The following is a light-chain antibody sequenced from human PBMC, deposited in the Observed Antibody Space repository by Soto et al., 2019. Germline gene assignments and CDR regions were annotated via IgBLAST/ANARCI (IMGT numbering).Light chain of an antibody. CDR1: SSDVGGYNY. V-gene: IGLV2-14*01. Sequence: ALTQPASVSGSPGQSITISCTGTSSDVGGYNYVSWYQQHPGKAPKLMIYEVSNRPSGVSNRFSGSKSGNTASLTISGLQAEDEADYYCSSYTSSSNLVLGNGTKVTVL. CDR3: SSYTSSSNLV. J-gene: IGLJ1*01. CDR2: EVS.